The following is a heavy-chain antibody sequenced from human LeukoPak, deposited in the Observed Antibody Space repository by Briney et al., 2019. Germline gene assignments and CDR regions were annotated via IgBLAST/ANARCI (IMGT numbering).Heavy chain of an antibody. Sequence: VASVKVSCKASGYTFIYYIPWVRQAPGQGLEWMGLINPSGGSTSYAQKFQGRVTMTRDTSTSTVYMELSSLRSEDTAVYYCARRSGDGYNLFDYWGQGTLVTVSS. J-gene: IGHJ4*02. CDR1: GYTFIYY. CDR2: INPSGGST. V-gene: IGHV1-46*01. CDR3: ARRSGDGYNLFDY. D-gene: IGHD5-24*01.